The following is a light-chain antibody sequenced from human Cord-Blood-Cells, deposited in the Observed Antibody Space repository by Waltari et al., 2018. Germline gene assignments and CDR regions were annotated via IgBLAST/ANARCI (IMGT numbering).Light chain of an antibody. CDR2: EGS. CDR1: RSDVGSYNL. V-gene: IGLV2-23*01. J-gene: IGLJ2*01. Sequence: QSALTQPASVSGSPGQSITISCTGTRSDVGSYNLVSCYQQHPGKPPKLMIYEGSKRPSGVSNRFSGSKSGNTASLTISGLQAEDEADYYCCSYAGSSTVVFGGGTKLTVL. CDR3: CSYAGSSTVV.